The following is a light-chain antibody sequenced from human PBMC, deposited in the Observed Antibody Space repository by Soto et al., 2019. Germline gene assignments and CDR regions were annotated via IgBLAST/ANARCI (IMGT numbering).Light chain of an antibody. CDR2: KAS. CDR1: QSISSW. CDR3: QEYNRYWT. V-gene: IGKV1-5*03. J-gene: IGKJ1*01. Sequence: DIQMTQSPSTLSASVGERVTITCRASQSISSWLAWYQQKPGRVPKVLMYKASSLESGVPSRFSGSGSGTEFTLTISSLQPDDLATYYCQEYNRYWTFGQGTKVELK.